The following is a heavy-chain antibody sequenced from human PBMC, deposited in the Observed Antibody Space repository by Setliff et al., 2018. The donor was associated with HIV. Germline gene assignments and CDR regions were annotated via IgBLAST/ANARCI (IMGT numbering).Heavy chain of an antibody. CDR1: GDTFSNYA. Sequence: SVKVSCKASGDTFSNYAINWVRQAPGQGLEWMGGFIPSLGIANSVHKFQGRLTITADKFTSTAYMELSSLRSEDTAVYYCATLRINRDGSPGKAFDYWGQGTLVTVSS. CDR3: ATLRINRDGSPGKAFDY. D-gene: IGHD5-12*01. CDR2: FIPSLGIA. V-gene: IGHV1-69*10. J-gene: IGHJ4*02.